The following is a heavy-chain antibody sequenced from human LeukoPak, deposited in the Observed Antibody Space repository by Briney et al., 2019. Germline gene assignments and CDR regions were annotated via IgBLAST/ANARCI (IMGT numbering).Heavy chain of an antibody. Sequence: PSETLSLTCTVSGGSISSYYWSWLRQPPGKGLEWIGYIYYSGSTNYNPSLKSRVTISVDTSKNQFSLKLSSVTAADTAVYYCARHMTLHTGLNWFDPWGQGTLVTVSS. CDR3: ARHMTLHTGLNWFDP. D-gene: IGHD2-21*01. J-gene: IGHJ5*02. V-gene: IGHV4-59*01. CDR1: GGSISSYY. CDR2: IYYSGST.